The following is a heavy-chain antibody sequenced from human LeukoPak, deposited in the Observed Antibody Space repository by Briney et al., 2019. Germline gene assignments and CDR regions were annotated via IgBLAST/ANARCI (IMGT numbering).Heavy chain of an antibody. CDR3: TSRVGYCSGGSCYSGYYYGMDV. V-gene: IGHV3-15*01. CDR2: IKSKTDGGTT. D-gene: IGHD2-15*01. CDR1: GFTFSSYS. J-gene: IGHJ6*04. Sequence: GGSLRLSCAASGFTFSSYSMNWVRQAPGKGLEWVGRIKSKTDGGTTDYAAPVKGRFTISRDDSKNTLYLQMNSLKTEDTAVYYCTSRVGYCSGGSCYSGYYYGMDVWGKGTTVTVS.